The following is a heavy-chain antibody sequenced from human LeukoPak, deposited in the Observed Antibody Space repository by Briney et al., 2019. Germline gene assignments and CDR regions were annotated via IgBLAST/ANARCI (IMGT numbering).Heavy chain of an antibody. CDR2: MGSSDNIK. D-gene: IGHD6-19*01. J-gene: IGHJ4*02. V-gene: IGHV3-11*01. Sequence: GVSLRLSCAASGFTLNDYYMSWIRQAPGKGLEWVSDMGSSDNIKSYAASLKGRFTISRDIATNSLFLQMNSLRAEDTAVYYCAREIVAGTFDSWGQGALVPVSS. CDR3: AREIVAGTFDS. CDR1: GFTLNDYY.